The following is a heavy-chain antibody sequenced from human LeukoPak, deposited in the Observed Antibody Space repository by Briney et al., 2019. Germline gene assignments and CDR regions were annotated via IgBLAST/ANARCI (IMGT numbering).Heavy chain of an antibody. CDR2: IYYSWRT. D-gene: IGHD3-10*01. J-gene: IGHJ3*02. CDR3: ARDRSGSSSLNAFDI. V-gene: IGHV4-31*03. CDR1: GGSISRGDNY. Sequence: SETLSLTCTVSGGSISRGDNYWSWIRQYPGKGLECIGYIYYSWRTYYNPSLKSRVTISIDTSRSQFSLRLSSVTAADTAVYYCARDRSGSSSLNAFDIWGQGTMVTVSS.